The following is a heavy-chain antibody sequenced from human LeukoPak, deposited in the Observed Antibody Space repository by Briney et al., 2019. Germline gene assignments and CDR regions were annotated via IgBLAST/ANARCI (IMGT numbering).Heavy chain of an antibody. CDR3: ARPIAVAGPVDY. CDR2: IYHSGST. Sequence: PGGSLRLSCAASGFTFSSYWMSWVRQAPGKGLEWIGSIYHSGSTYYNPSLKSRVTISVDTSKNQFSLKLSSVTAADTAVYYCARPIAVAGPVDYWGQGTLVTVSS. CDR1: GFTFSSYW. J-gene: IGHJ4*02. V-gene: IGHV4-38-2*01. D-gene: IGHD6-19*01.